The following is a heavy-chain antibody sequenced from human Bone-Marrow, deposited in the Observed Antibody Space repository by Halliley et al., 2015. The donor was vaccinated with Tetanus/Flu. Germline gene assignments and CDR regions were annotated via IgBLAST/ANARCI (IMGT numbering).Heavy chain of an antibody. CDR1: GYSFTSFW. CDR2: IDPFDSST. D-gene: IGHD3-16*01. Sequence: VQLVQSGVEVKKPGESLRISCRGFGYSFTSFWITWVRQMPGKGLEWMGRIDPFDSSTNYTLSFQGHVTISADNSISTAYLHLSSLKASDTGMYYCARHYDYFDYWGQGTLVTVSS. CDR3: ARHYDYFDY. V-gene: IGHV5-10-1*01. J-gene: IGHJ4*02.